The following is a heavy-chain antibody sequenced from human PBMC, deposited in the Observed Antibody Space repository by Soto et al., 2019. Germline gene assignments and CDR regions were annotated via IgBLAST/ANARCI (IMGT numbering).Heavy chain of an antibody. CDR2: IVTSSAYT. V-gene: IGHV3-11*06. Sequence: QVHLVESGGGLVKPGGSLRLSCAASGFTFSDFYMGWIRQAPGKGLEWVSYIVTSSAYTNYADSVKDRFTISRDNAKNSLFLEMNSLRAEDTAVYYCARLRANSWYMGGYLDYWGQGTLVTVSS. D-gene: IGHD6-13*01. CDR1: GFTFSDFY. CDR3: ARLRANSWYMGGYLDY. J-gene: IGHJ4*02.